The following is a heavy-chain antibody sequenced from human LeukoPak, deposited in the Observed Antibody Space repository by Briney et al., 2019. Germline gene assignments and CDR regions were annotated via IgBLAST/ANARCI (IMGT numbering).Heavy chain of an antibody. V-gene: IGHV4-4*07. CDR1: GGSISSYF. CDR2: IYVTGST. D-gene: IGHD5-12*01. Sequence: PSETLSLTCTVSGGSISSYFWTWLRQPAGKGLEWIGRIYVTGSTIYNPSLKSRVTMSVDRSKNQFSLILNSVTAADTAVYYCAKGGRWFGPWGQGALVTVSS. J-gene: IGHJ5*02. CDR3: AKGGRWFGP.